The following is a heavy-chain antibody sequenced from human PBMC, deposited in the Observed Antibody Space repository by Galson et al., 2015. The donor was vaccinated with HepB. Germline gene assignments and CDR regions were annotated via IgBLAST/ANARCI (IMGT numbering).Heavy chain of an antibody. V-gene: IGHV1-46*01. D-gene: IGHD2-21*01. Sequence: SVKVSCKASGYTLTNYHFHWVRQAPGQGPEWTGKIFAGGGSTRCAERFQGRVTLTRDSSTSTIYMEVSSLRSDDTAVYYCAREIPDTYYFDYWGQGTLVTVSS. CDR1: GYTLTNYH. J-gene: IGHJ4*02. CDR2: IFAGGGST. CDR3: AREIPDTYYFDY.